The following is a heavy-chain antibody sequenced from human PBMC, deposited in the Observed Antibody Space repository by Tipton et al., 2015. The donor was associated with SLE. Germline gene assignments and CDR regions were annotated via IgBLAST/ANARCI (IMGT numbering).Heavy chain of an antibody. V-gene: IGHV4-61*08. CDR2: IFYSGST. Sequence: TLSLTCTVSGGSISSGDYYWSWIRQPPGKGLEWIGHIFYSGSTNYNPSLKSRVTISLDTSKNQFSLKVRSVTAADTAVYYCARILSWIFWSGFVSGDFFGMDVWVRGTTVTFSS. CDR1: GGSISSGDYY. J-gene: IGHJ6*02. CDR3: ARILSWIFWSGFVSGDFFGMDV. D-gene: IGHD3-3*01.